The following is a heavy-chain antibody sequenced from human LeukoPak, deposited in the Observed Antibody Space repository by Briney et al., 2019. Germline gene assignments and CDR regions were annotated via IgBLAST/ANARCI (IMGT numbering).Heavy chain of an antibody. Sequence: GGSLRLSCAASGFTFSSYGMHWVRQAPGKGLEWVAVIWYDGSNKYYADSVKGRFTISRDNSKNTLYLQMNSLRAEDTTVYYCARALHAWEPPPLGFDYWAREPWSPSPQ. CDR1: GFTFSSYG. CDR2: IWYDGSNK. CDR3: ARALHAWEPPPLGFDY. J-gene: IGHJ4*02. V-gene: IGHV3-33*01. D-gene: IGHD1-26*01.